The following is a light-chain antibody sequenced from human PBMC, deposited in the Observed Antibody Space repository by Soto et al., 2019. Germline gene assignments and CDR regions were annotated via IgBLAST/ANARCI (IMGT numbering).Light chain of an antibody. CDR3: SSYTTTTTPPVV. CDR2: DVS. CDR1: SSNVGGHNS. Sequence: QSVLTQPASVSGSPGQSITISCTGTSSNVGGHNSVSWYQQHPGKAPKLLIYDVSYRPSGVSYRFSGSKSGNMASLTIAGLQAEDEADYHCSSYTTTTTPPVVFGGGTKLTVL. J-gene: IGLJ2*01. V-gene: IGLV2-14*01.